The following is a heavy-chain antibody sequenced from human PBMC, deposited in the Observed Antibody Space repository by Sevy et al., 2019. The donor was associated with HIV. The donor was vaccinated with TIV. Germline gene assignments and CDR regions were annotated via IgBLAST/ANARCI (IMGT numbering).Heavy chain of an antibody. CDR3: ATKSSGWTEYFDY. V-gene: IGHV3-7*01. Sequence: GGSLRLSCAASGFTFSSYWMSWDRQAPGKGLEWVANIKQDGSEKYYVDSVKGRFTISRDNAKNSLYLQMNSLRAEDTAVYYCATKSSGWTEYFDYWGQGTLVTVSS. CDR1: GFTFSSYW. J-gene: IGHJ4*02. D-gene: IGHD6-19*01. CDR2: IKQDGSEK.